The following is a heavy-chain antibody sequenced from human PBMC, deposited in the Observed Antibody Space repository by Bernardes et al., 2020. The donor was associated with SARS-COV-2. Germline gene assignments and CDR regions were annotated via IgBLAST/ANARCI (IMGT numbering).Heavy chain of an antibody. J-gene: IGHJ5*02. Sequence: SETLSLTCTVSGGSISSYYWSWIRQPAGKGLEWIGRIYTSGSTNYNPSLKSRVTMSVDTSKNQFSLKLSSVTAADTAVYYCARELRLGYQLLYIPLIAAAAPYNWFDPWGQGTLVTVSS. V-gene: IGHV4-4*07. CDR3: ARELRLGYQLLYIPLIAAAAPYNWFDP. CDR1: GGSISSYY. CDR2: IYTSGST. D-gene: IGHD2-2*02.